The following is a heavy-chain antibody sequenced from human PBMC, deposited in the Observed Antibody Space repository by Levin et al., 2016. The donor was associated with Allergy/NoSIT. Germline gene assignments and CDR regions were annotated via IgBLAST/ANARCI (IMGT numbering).Heavy chain of an antibody. J-gene: IGHJ5*02. Sequence: GESLKISCKGSGYSFTSHWIAWVRQMPGKGLEWMGMIYPADSDTRYSPSFQGQVTISVDKSINTAYLQWSSLKASDTAMYYCALGSSLYNWFDPWAQGTLVTVSS. CDR1: GYSFTSHW. CDR2: IYPADSDT. CDR3: ALGSSLYNWFDP. D-gene: IGHD7-27*01. V-gene: IGHV5-51*01.